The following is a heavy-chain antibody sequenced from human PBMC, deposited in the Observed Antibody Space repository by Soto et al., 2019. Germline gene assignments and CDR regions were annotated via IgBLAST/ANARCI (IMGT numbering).Heavy chain of an antibody. V-gene: IGHV3-30*03. Sequence: GGSLRLSCAASGFTFSSYGMHWVRQAPGKGLEWVAVISYDGSNKYYADSVKGRFTISRDNSKNTLYLQMNSLRAEDTAVYYCARDGSAAGMVYGNWFDPWGQGTLVTVSS. D-gene: IGHD2-8*01. CDR2: ISYDGSNK. J-gene: IGHJ5*02. CDR1: GFTFSSYG. CDR3: ARDGSAAGMVYGNWFDP.